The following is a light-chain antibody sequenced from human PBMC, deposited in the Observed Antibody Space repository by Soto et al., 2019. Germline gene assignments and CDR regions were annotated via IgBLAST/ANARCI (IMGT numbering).Light chain of an antibody. CDR2: AAS. CDR3: QQLNAYPHT. CDR1: QDTRRN. Sequence: DIQLTQSPSFLSASVGDRVTISCRASQDTRRNLAWYQQETGRAPRLLIHAASIVQSGVPSRFSGSGSGTEFTLTVSGLQPEDFATYYCQQLNAYPHTFGHGTKVEIK. V-gene: IGKV1-9*01. J-gene: IGKJ2*01.